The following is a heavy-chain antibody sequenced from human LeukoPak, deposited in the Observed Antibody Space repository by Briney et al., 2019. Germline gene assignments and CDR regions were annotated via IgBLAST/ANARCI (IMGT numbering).Heavy chain of an antibody. D-gene: IGHD2/OR15-2a*01. V-gene: IGHV3-30-3*02. J-gene: IGHJ4*02. Sequence: GRSLRLSCAASGLTFSSYAMHWVRQAPGKGLEWVAVISYDGSNKYYADSVKGRFTISRDNSKNTLYLQTNSLRAEDTAVYYCAKIGIGANMDYWGQGTLVTVSS. CDR2: ISYDGSNK. CDR3: AKIGIGANMDY. CDR1: GLTFSSYA.